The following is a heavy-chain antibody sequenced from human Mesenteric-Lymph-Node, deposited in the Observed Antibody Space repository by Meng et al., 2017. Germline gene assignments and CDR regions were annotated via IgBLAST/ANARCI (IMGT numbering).Heavy chain of an antibody. CDR3: ARGSRTYYDFWSEDGIDP. Sequence: QVQLVQSGAEVKKPGASVKVSCKASGYTFTGYYMHWVRQAPGQGLEWMGRINPNSGGTNYAQKFQGRVTITRDTSISTAYMELSRLRSDDTAVYYCARGSRTYYDFWSEDGIDPWGQGTLVTVSS. CDR2: INPNSGGT. D-gene: IGHD3-3*01. V-gene: IGHV1-2*06. J-gene: IGHJ5*02. CDR1: GYTFTGYY.